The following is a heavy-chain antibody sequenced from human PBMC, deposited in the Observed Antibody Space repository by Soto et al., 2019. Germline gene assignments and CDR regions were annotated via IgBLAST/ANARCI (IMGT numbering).Heavy chain of an antibody. CDR1: GGSISSSNW. J-gene: IGHJ4*02. V-gene: IGHV4-4*02. CDR2: IYHSGST. Sequence: QVQLQESGPGLVKPSGTLSLTCAVSGGSISSSNWWSWVRQPPGKGLEWIGEIYHSGSTNYNPSLKSRVTRAVDKSKNQFSLKLSSVTSGDTAVYYCARSGHASRSGFDYWGQGTLVTVSS. D-gene: IGHD6-13*01. CDR3: ARSGHASRSGFDY.